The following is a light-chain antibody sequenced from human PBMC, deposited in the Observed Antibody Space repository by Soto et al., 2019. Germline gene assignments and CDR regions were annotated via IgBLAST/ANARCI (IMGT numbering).Light chain of an antibody. J-gene: IGKJ1*01. CDR3: QQYDKWPPT. Sequence: EIMLTQSPGTLSLSPGERATLSFRASQSVRNNYLAWYQQRPGQAPRLLIYAASTRATGIPVRFSGSGSGTEFTLTISSLQSEDFAVYYCQQYDKWPPTFGQGTKVDI. V-gene: IGKV3-15*01. CDR2: AAS. CDR1: QSVRNN.